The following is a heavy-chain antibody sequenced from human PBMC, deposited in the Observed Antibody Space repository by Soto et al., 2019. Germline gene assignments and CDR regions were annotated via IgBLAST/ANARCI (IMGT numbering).Heavy chain of an antibody. CDR1: GFTFSNAW. CDR2: IKSKTDGGTT. J-gene: IGHJ4*02. CDR3: SSDIVATIYLFDY. Sequence: GGSLRLSCAASGFTFSNAWMSWVRQAPGKGLEWVGRIKSKTDGGTTDYAAPVKGRFTISRDDSKNTLYLQMNSLKTEDTAVYYCSSDIVATIYLFDYRARRTPVTVSS. V-gene: IGHV3-15*01. D-gene: IGHD5-12*01.